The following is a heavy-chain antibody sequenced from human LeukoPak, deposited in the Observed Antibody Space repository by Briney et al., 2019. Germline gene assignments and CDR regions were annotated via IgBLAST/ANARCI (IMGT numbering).Heavy chain of an antibody. V-gene: IGHV3-23*01. CDR1: GFTFSSYA. J-gene: IGHJ4*02. Sequence: QPGGSLRLSCAASGFTFSSYAMSWVRQAPGKGLEWVSAIGGSGGSTYYADSVKGRFTISRDNSKNTLYLQMNSVRVEDTAVYYCAKSIVPFDYWGQGTLVTVSS. CDR2: IGGSGGST. CDR3: AKSIVPFDY. D-gene: IGHD1-26*01.